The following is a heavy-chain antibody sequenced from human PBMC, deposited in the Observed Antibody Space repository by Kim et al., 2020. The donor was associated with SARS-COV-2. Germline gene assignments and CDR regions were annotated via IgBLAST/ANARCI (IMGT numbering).Heavy chain of an antibody. CDR2: ISYDGSNK. CDR3: AKDLEEGNYYGSGSPSSV. J-gene: IGHJ4*02. CDR1: GFTFSSYG. D-gene: IGHD3-10*01. Sequence: GGSLRLSCAASGFTFSSYGMHWVRQAPGKGLEWVAVISYDGSNKYYADSVKGRFTISRDNSKNTLYLQMNSLRAEDTAVYYCAKDLEEGNYYGSGSPSSVWGQGTLVTVSS. V-gene: IGHV3-30*18.